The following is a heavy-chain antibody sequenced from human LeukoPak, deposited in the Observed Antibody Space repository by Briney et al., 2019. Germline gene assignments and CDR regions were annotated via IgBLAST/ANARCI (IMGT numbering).Heavy chain of an antibody. CDR3: ARGTTKGYYYDSSGYYTK. J-gene: IGHJ4*02. D-gene: IGHD3-22*01. CDR2: IYYSGRT. V-gene: IGHV4-59*12. Sequence: SETLSLTCNVSGGSINSYYWGWLRQPPGKRLESIGYIYYSGRTTYNPSLKSRVTISVDTSTNQISLKLTSVTAADTAVYFCARGTTKGYYYDSSGYYTKWGQGTLVTISS. CDR1: GGSINSYY.